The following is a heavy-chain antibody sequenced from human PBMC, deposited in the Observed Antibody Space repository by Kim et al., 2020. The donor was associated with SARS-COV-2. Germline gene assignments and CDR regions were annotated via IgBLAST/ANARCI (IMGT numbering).Heavy chain of an antibody. D-gene: IGHD6-13*01. J-gene: IGHJ4*02. CDR1: GFTFSSFA. CDR2: ITDSGGGT. V-gene: IGHV3-23*01. CDR3: AKTPDGSSSGWSQETNY. Sequence: GGSLRLSCVASGFTFSSFAMTWIRQAPGKGLEWVSAITDSGGGTFYADSVRGRFTISRDNSKNTVYLQMTSLRADDTAVYYCAKTPDGSSSGWSQETNYWGQGTLVTVSS.